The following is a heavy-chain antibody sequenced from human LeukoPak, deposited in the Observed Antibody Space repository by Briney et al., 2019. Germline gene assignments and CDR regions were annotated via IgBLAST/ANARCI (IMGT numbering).Heavy chain of an antibody. CDR3: AKDLAYSSSWSFDAFDI. CDR1: GFTFSSYA. J-gene: IGHJ3*02. Sequence: GGSLRLSCAASGFTFSSYAMSWVRQAPGKGLEWVSAISGSGGSTYYADSVKGRFTISRDNSKNTLYLQMNGLRAEDTAVYYCAKDLAYSSSWSFDAFDIWGQGTMVTVSS. D-gene: IGHD6-13*01. CDR2: ISGSGGST. V-gene: IGHV3-23*01.